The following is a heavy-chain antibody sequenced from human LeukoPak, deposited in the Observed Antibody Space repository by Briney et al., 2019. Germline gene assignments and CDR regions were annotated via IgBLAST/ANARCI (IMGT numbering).Heavy chain of an antibody. Sequence: SETLSLTCAVYGGSFSGYYWSWIRQPPGQGLEWIGEINHSGSTTYNPSLKSRVTISVDTSKNQFSLKLSSVTAADTAVYYCARAPGYSSIFYFDYWGQGTLVTVSS. V-gene: IGHV4-34*01. CDR3: ARAPGYSSIFYFDY. CDR2: INHSGST. J-gene: IGHJ4*02. D-gene: IGHD6-13*01. CDR1: GGSFSGYY.